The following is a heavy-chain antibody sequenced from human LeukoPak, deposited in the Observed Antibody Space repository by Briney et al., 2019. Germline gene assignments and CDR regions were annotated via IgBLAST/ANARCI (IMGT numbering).Heavy chain of an antibody. J-gene: IGHJ4*02. Sequence: GGSLRLSCAASGFTFSFYAMSWVGQAPGKGLEWVSSILHSGDNTFYADSVKGRFTVSRENSKNTLYLQLNGLRAEDTAIYFCARDPQRGYNYGLVYFDYWGQGIQVAVSS. CDR1: GFTFSFYA. CDR2: ILHSGDNT. V-gene: IGHV3-23*01. CDR3: ARDPQRGYNYGLVYFDY. D-gene: IGHD5-18*01.